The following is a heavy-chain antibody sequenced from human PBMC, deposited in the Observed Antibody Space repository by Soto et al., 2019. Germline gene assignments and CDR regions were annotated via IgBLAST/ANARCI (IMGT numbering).Heavy chain of an antibody. V-gene: IGHV3-15*05. CDR3: TTGDFAFLSGYPNYLDP. J-gene: IGHJ5*02. CDR2: IKNKLDGGTT. Sequence: PGGSLRLSCTASGMTFINAWMNWVRQAPGKGPEWVGRIKNKLDGGTTDYAAPVKGRFNISRDDSKNTLYLQMNSLRTEDTAVYYCTTGDFAFLSGYPNYLDPWGRGTMVTVYS. D-gene: IGHD3-3*01. CDR1: GMTFINAW.